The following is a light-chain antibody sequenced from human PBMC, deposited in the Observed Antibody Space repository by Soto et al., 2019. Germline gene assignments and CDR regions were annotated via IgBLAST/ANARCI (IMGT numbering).Light chain of an antibody. CDR3: QHYGSSPFT. V-gene: IGKV3-20*01. CDR1: QSVSSG. J-gene: IGKJ3*01. CDR2: GAS. Sequence: VMTQSPATLSVSPGERATLSCRASQSVSSGLAWYQQKPGQAPRLLVYGASSRATGIPDRFSGSGSGTDLTLTISRVEPEDFAVYYCQHYGSSPFTFGPGTRVDIK.